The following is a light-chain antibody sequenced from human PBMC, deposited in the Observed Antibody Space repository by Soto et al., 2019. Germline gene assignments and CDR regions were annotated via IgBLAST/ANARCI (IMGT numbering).Light chain of an antibody. J-gene: IGKJ2*01. CDR2: GAS. V-gene: IGKV3-20*01. CDR1: QSVINNR. CDR3: QQYGTSALYT. Sequence: EILLTQSPGTLSLSPGERATLSCRASQSVINNRFAWYQQKSGQAPRLLIYGASTRATGIPDRFSGSGSGTEFTLTISILEPEDVAVYHCQQYGTSALYTFGQGTKLEI.